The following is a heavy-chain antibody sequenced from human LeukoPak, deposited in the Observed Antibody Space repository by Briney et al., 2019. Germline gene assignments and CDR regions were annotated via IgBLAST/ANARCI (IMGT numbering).Heavy chain of an antibody. CDR3: ASYYGSGSYY. J-gene: IGHJ4*02. V-gene: IGHV4-39*01. D-gene: IGHD3-10*01. CDR1: GGSISSSSYY. Sequence: PSETLSLTCTVSGGSISSSSYYWGWIRQPPGKGLEWIGSIYYSGSTYYNPSLKSRVTISVDTSKNQFSLKLSSVTAADTAVYYCASYYGSGSYYWGQGTLVTVSS. CDR2: IYYSGST.